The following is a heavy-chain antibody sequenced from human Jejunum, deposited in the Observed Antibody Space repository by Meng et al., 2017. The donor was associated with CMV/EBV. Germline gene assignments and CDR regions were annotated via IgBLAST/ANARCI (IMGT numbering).Heavy chain of an antibody. J-gene: IGHJ4*02. D-gene: IGHD3-9*01. CDR1: FTFDDYA. CDR2: ISWNSGAI. V-gene: IGHV3-9*01. Sequence: FTFDDYAMHWVRQAPGKGLEWVSGISWNSGAIGYADSIKGRFTISRDNGKNTLYLQMNDLRPEDTAFYYCAKSTRGYYDTTGYFESWGQGTPVTVSS. CDR3: AKSTRGYYDTTGYFES.